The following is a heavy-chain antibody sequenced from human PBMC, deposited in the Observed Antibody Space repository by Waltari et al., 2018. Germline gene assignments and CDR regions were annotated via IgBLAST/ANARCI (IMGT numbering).Heavy chain of an antibody. CDR3: ARDSGYGSGIYSVAH. Sequence: QVQLGQAGGGGNKPGASVKVSSKASGYRFTSYGISWVRQAPGQGLAWMGWISAYNFNTKYAQKFQGRVTMATDTSTSTAYMELRSLGSDYTAVYYCARDSGYGSGIYSVAHWGQGTLVTVSS. CDR2: ISAYNFNT. D-gene: IGHD3-10*01. CDR1: GYRFTSYG. V-gene: IGHV1-18*04. J-gene: IGHJ4*02.